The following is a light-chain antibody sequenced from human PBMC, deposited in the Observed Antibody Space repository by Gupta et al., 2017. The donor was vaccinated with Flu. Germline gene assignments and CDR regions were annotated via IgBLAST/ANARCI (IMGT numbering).Light chain of an antibody. J-gene: IGLJ1*01. CDR1: SSDVGGYNN. V-gene: IGLV2-14*01. CDR2: EVS. Sequence: QSALTQPASVSESPGQSITISCTGTSSDVGGYNNVSWYQQHPGKAPKLMIYEVSNRPSGVSNRFSCSKSGNTASLAISGLQAEEEADYYCTSYRSSSALYVFGTGTKVTVL. CDR3: TSYRSSSALYV.